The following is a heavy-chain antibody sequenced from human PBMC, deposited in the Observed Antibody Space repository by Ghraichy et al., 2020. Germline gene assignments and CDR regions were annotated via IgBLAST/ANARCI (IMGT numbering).Heavy chain of an antibody. CDR1: GLSFSRSW. J-gene: IGHJ3*02. CDR3: ARGDYYDSSGPYIEAFDI. Sequence: GESLNISCAASGLSFSRSWMSWVRQAPGKGLEWVANTRQDGSESYYVDSVKGRFTISRDNAKNSLYLQMNRLRAEDTAVYYCARGDYYDSSGPYIEAFDIWGQRTMVTVSS. CDR2: TRQDGSES. D-gene: IGHD3-22*01. V-gene: IGHV3-7*01.